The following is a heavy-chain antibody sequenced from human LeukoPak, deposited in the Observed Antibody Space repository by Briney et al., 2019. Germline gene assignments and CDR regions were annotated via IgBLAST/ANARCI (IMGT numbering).Heavy chain of an antibody. CDR1: GDSTSSSSYN. CDR3: ARQHKYGGNALDP. J-gene: IGHJ5*02. CDR2: IYYSGST. V-gene: IGHV4-39*01. Sequence: SETLSLTCTVSGDSTSSSSYNWGWIRQPPGKGLEWIASIYYSGSTYYNPSLKSRVTISVDTSKNQFSLKLSSVTAADTAVYYCARQHKYGGNALDPWGQGTLVTVSS. D-gene: IGHD4-23*01.